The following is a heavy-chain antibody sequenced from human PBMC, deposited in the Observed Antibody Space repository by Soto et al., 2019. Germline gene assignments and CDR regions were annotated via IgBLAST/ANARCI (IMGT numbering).Heavy chain of an antibody. CDR3: ARDPAP. Sequence: QVQLQESGPGLVKPSETLSLTCTVSGGSITRGGXXXSXXRQHPGKGLEWIGYIYNSGTTYYNPSLKSRVTISVDTSKNQFALKLTSVTAADTAVYYCARDPAPWGQGTLVTVSS. V-gene: IGHV4-31*03. CDR2: IYNSGTT. J-gene: IGHJ5*02. CDR1: GGSITRGGXX.